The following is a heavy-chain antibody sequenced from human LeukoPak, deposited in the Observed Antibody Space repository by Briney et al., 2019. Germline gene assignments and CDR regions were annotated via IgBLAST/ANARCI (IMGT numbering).Heavy chain of an antibody. Sequence: SVKVSCTASGGTFITYAISWVRQAPGQGLEWMGRIIPILGIANYAQKFQGRVTITADKSTSTAYMELSSLRSEDTAVYYCARDYALDYWGQGTLVTVSS. J-gene: IGHJ4*02. CDR3: ARDYALDY. CDR1: GGTFITYA. CDR2: IIPILGIA. V-gene: IGHV1-69*04. D-gene: IGHD4-17*01.